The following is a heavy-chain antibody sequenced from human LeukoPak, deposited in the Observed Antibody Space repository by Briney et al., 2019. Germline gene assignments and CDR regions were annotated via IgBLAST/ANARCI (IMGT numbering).Heavy chain of an antibody. CDR2: VYYSGST. CDR1: GGSINRSSKY. D-gene: IGHD1-26*01. Sequence: PSETLSLTCSVSGGSINRSSKYWGWIRQSPGKGLEWIGSVYYSGSTDYNSSLESRVTISVDTSKNHFSLKLSSVTAADTAVYYCATFSGNYVVDYWGQGTRVTVSS. CDR3: ATFSGNYVVDY. V-gene: IGHV4-39*02. J-gene: IGHJ4*02.